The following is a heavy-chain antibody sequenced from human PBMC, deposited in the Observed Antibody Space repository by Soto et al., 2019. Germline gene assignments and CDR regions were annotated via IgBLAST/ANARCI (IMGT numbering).Heavy chain of an antibody. CDR1: GYTFTSYG. CDR2: ISAYDGNT. CDR3: ARVVQVAGNAAFDI. V-gene: IGHV1-18*01. Sequence: GASVKVSCKASGYTFTSYGISWVRQAPGQGLEWMGWISAYDGNTNYAQKLQGRVTMTTDTSTSTAYMELRSLRSDDTAVYYCARVVQVAGNAAFDIWGQGTMVTVSS. D-gene: IGHD6-19*01. J-gene: IGHJ3*02.